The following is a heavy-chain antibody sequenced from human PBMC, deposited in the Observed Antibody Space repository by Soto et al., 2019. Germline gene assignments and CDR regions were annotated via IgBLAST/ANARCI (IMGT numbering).Heavy chain of an antibody. Sequence: GGSLRLSCAASGFTFSNAWMSWVRQAPGKGLEWVGRIKSKTDGGTTDYAAPVKGRFTISRDDSKNTLYLQMNSLKTEDTAVYYCTTELRFLEWLPQYYYYMDVWGKGTTVTVSS. CDR3: TTELRFLEWLPQYYYYMDV. D-gene: IGHD3-3*01. V-gene: IGHV3-15*01. J-gene: IGHJ6*03. CDR2: IKSKTDGGTT. CDR1: GFTFSNAW.